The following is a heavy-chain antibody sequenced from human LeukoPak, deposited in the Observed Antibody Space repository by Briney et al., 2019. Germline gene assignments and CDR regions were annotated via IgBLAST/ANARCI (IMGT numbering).Heavy chain of an antibody. CDR2: ISGSGGST. CDR1: GFTFSSYA. J-gene: IGHJ4*02. Sequence: GGSLRLSCAASGFTFSSYAMSWVRQAPGKGLEWVSAISGSGGSTYYADSVKGRFTISRDNTKNTLYLQMNSLRAEDTAVCYCAKSPISIAARGFFDYWGQGTLVTVSS. V-gene: IGHV3-23*01. CDR3: AKSPISIAARGFFDY. D-gene: IGHD6-6*01.